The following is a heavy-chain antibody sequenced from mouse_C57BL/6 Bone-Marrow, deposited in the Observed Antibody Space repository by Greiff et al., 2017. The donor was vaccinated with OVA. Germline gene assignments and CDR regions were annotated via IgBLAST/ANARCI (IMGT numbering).Heavy chain of an antibody. Sequence: VQLQQSGAELVRPGASVTLSCKASGYTFTDYEMHWVKQTPVHGLEWIGAIDPETGGTAYNQKFKGKAILTADKSSSTAYMELRSLTSEDSAVYYCTRSYSSYYAIDYWGQGTSVTVSS. CDR1: GYTFTDYE. V-gene: IGHV1-15*01. D-gene: IGHD2-5*01. J-gene: IGHJ4*01. CDR2: IDPETGGT. CDR3: TRSYSSYYAIDY.